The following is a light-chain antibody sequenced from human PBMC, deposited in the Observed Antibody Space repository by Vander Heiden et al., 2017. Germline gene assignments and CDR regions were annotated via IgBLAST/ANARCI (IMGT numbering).Light chain of an antibody. V-gene: IGKV1-39*01. CDR1: QNIGNF. CDR3: QQSSSTSPYT. Sequence: DIQMTQPPSSLSASVGDRVTITCRASQNIGNFLNWYQQKPGKAPNLLVYTASSLQSGVPSRFSGSASGTDFTLTINGLQPEDFATYYCQQSSSTSPYTFGQGTKLEIK. J-gene: IGKJ2*01. CDR2: TAS.